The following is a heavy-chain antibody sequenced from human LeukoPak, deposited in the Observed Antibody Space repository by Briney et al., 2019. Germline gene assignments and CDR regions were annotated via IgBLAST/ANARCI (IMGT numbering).Heavy chain of an antibody. D-gene: IGHD3-22*01. CDR2: IIPIFGTA. V-gene: IGHV1-69*06. CDR1: GGTFSSYA. Sequence: SVKVSCKASGGTFSSYAISWVRQAPGQGLEWMGGIIPIFGTANYAQKFQGRVTITADKSTSTAYMEVSGLRSEDTAVYYCATDRAFYYDSSGHGGYFDYWGQGTLVTVSS. J-gene: IGHJ4*02. CDR3: ATDRAFYYDSSGHGGYFDY.